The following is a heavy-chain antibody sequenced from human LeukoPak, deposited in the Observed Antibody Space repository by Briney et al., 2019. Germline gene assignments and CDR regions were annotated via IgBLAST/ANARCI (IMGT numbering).Heavy chain of an antibody. D-gene: IGHD3-22*01. V-gene: IGHV4-31*03. CDR3: ARDAYYYDSSGYYYSFDY. Sequence: NPSQTLSLTCTVSGGSISSGGYYWSWIRQHPGKGLEWIGYIYYSGSTYYNPSLKSRVTISVDASKNQFSLKLSSVTAADTAVYYCARDAYYYDSSGYYYSFDYWGQGTLVTVSS. CDR2: IYYSGST. J-gene: IGHJ4*02. CDR1: GGSISSGGYY.